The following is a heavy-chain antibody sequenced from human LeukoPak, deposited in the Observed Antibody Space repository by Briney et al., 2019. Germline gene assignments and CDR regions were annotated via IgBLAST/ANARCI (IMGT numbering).Heavy chain of an antibody. V-gene: IGHV1-18*01. CDR2: ISAYNGDT. CDR1: GYTFTSYG. J-gene: IGHJ4*02. Sequence: ASVKVSCKASGYTFTSYGFNWVQQAPGQGLEWVGWISAYNGDTIYAQKLQGRVTMATDTSTSTAYMELRSLRSDDTAVYYCARGGIGGGTDLDYWGQGTLVSVSS. D-gene: IGHD2-15*01. CDR3: ARGGIGGGTDLDY.